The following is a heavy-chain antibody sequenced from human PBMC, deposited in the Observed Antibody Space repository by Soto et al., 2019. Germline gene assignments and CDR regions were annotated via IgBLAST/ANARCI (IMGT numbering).Heavy chain of an antibody. J-gene: IGHJ4*02. CDR1: GFTFSSYS. D-gene: IGHD5-18*01. CDR2: ISSSSSYI. V-gene: IGHV3-21*01. CDR3: ARVRTPKSTAMVTRGSGGFDY. Sequence: PGGSLRLSCAASGFTFSSYSMNWVRQAPGKGLEWVSSISSSSSYIYYADSVKGRFTISRDNAKNSLYLQMNSLRAEDTAVYYCARVRTPKSTAMVTRGSGGFDYWGQGTLVTVSS.